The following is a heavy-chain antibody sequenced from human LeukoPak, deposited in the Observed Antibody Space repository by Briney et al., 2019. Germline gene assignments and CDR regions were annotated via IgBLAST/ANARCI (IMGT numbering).Heavy chain of an antibody. D-gene: IGHD6-6*01. V-gene: IGHV3-33*01. Sequence: PGGSLRLSCAASGFTFSSYGMHWVRQAPGKGLEWVAVIWYDGSNKYYADSVKGRFTISRDNSKNTLCLQMNSVRAEDTAVYYCAREGRYSSSSYYFDYWGQGTLVTVSS. CDR2: IWYDGSNK. CDR1: GFTFSSYG. J-gene: IGHJ4*02. CDR3: AREGRYSSSSYYFDY.